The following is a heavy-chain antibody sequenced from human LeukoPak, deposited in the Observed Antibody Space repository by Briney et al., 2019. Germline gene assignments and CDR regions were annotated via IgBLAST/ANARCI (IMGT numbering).Heavy chain of an antibody. Sequence: GASVTVSCTASGGTFSSYAISWVRQAPGQGLEWMGGIIPIFGTANYAQKFQGRVTITADESTSTAYVELSSLRSEDTAVYYCARAGYSSSWFESYFDYWGQGTLVTVSS. J-gene: IGHJ4*02. V-gene: IGHV1-69*13. CDR1: GGTFSSYA. CDR3: ARAGYSSSWFESYFDY. D-gene: IGHD6-13*01. CDR2: IIPIFGTA.